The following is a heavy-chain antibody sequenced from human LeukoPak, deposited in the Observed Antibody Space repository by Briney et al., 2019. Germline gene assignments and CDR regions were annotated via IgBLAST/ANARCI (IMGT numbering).Heavy chain of an antibody. J-gene: IGHJ4*02. D-gene: IGHD4-23*01. Sequence: VASVKVSCKASGYTLTRYYMHWVRQAPGQGLEWMGIINPSGGSTGYAQRFQGRVTMTRDTSTSTVYMELSSLRSEDTAVYYCARAGNSEGGFDYWGQGTLVTVSS. V-gene: IGHV1-46*01. CDR3: ARAGNSEGGFDY. CDR1: GYTLTRYY. CDR2: INPSGGST.